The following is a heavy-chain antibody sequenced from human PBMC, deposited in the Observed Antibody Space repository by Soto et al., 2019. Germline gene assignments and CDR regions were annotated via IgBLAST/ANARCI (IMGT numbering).Heavy chain of an antibody. D-gene: IGHD3-16*02. CDR3: AKGRLRLGELSSLDY. V-gene: IGHV3-30*18. CDR1: GFTFSSYG. J-gene: IGHJ4*02. CDR2: KSYDGSNK. Sequence: QVQLVESGGGVVQPGRSLRLSCAASGFTFSSYGMHWVRQAPGKGLEWVAVKSYDGSNKYYADSVKGRFTISRDNSKNTLYLQMNSLRAEDTAVYYCAKGRLRLGELSSLDYWGQGTLVTVSS.